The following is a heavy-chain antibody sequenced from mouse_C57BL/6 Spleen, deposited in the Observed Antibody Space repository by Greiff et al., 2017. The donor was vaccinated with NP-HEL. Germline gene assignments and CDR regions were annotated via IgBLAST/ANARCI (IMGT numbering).Heavy chain of an antibody. CDR3: ARDYYGSSYVSAY. D-gene: IGHD1-1*01. CDR1: GYTFTSYT. V-gene: IGHV1-4*01. CDR2: INPSSGYT. J-gene: IGHJ3*01. Sequence: QVQLQQSGAELARPGASVKMSCKASGYTFTSYTMHWVQQRPGQGLEWIGYINPSSGYTKYNQKFKDKATLTADKSSSTAYMQLSSLTSEDSAVYYCARDYYGSSYVSAYWGQGTLVTVSA.